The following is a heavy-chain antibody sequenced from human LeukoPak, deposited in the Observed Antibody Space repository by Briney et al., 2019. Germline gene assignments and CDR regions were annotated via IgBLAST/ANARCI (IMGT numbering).Heavy chain of an antibody. CDR1: GFTFSNYW. J-gene: IGHJ6*03. CDR3: ARIESRDDYYYMDV. V-gene: IGHV3-74*01. Sequence: PGGFLRLSCAASGFTFSNYWMHWVRQAPGKGLVWVSRINSDGSSTSYADFVKGRFTISRDNAKNTLYLQMNSLRAEDTAVYYCARIESRDDYYYMDVWGKGTTVTVSS. CDR2: INSDGSST.